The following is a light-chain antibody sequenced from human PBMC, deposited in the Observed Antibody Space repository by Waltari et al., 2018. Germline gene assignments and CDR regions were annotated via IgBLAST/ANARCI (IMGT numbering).Light chain of an antibody. V-gene: IGKV3-20*01. CDR3: HRYGSSPWT. CDR1: QSVSSGY. CDR2: GAS. Sequence: ESVLTQSPGTLSLSPGERATLSCRASQSVSSGYLAWYQQRPGQAPRLLIYGASTRATGVPDRFSGSGSGTDLTLTISGLEPEDSAVYYCHRYGSSPWTFGQGTKVEIK. J-gene: IGKJ1*01.